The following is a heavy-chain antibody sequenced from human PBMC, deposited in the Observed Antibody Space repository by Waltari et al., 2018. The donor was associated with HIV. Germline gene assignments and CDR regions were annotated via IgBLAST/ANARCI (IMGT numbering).Heavy chain of an antibody. D-gene: IGHD3-22*01. CDR2: IWYDGSNK. J-gene: IGHJ6*02. CDR3: AREGGSSGQRVRYYYYGMDV. CDR1: GFTFSSYA. V-gene: IGHV3-33*01. Sequence: QVQVVESGGGVVQPGRSLRLSCAASGFTFSSYAMFRVRRAPGKGLEWVAVIWYDGSNKYYADSVKGRFTISRDNSKNTLYLQMNSLRAEDTAVYYCAREGGSSGQRVRYYYYGMDVWGQGTTVTVSS.